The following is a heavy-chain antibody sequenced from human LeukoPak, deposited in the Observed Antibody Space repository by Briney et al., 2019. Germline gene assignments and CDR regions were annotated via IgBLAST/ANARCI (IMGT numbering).Heavy chain of an antibody. CDR2: IRYDGSNK. CDR1: GFTFSSYG. Sequence: GGSLRLSCAASGFTFSSYGMHWVRQAPGKGLEWVAFIRYDGSNKYYADSVKGRFTISRDNSKNTLYLQMNSLRAEDTAVYYCAKGAGYCSGGSCYRLDYWGQRALVTVSS. D-gene: IGHD2-15*01. J-gene: IGHJ4*02. V-gene: IGHV3-30*02. CDR3: AKGAGYCSGGSCYRLDY.